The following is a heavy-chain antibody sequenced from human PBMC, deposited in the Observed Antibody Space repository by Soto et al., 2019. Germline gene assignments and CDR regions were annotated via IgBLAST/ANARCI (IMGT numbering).Heavy chain of an antibody. V-gene: IGHV3-74*01. CDR3: ARDLWKWELPGDYYGMDV. CDR2: INSDGSST. J-gene: IGHJ6*02. D-gene: IGHD1-26*01. CDR1: GFTFSSYW. Sequence: PGGSLRLSCAASGFTFSSYWMHWVRQAPGKGLVWVSRINSDGSSTSYADSVKGRFTISRDNAKNTLYLQMNSLRAEDTAVYYCARDLWKWELPGDYYGMDVWGQGTTVTVYS.